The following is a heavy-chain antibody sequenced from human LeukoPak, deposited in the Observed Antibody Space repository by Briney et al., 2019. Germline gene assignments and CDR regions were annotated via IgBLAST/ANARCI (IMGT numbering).Heavy chain of an antibody. CDR1: GFTFSSYW. CDR3: TRTTGQRCFDC. V-gene: IGHV3-74*01. D-gene: IGHD4-11*01. J-gene: IGHJ4*02. Sequence: PGGSLRLSCAASGFTFSSYWMHWVRQDPGKGPVWISHISSGDGTNIGYADSVKGRFTISRDNAKNTLYLQMNSLGVEDTAVYYCTRTTGQRCFDCWGQGTQVTVSS. CDR2: ISSGDGTNI.